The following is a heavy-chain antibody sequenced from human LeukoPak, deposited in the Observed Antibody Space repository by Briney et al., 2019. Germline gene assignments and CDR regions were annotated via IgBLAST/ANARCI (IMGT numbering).Heavy chain of an antibody. CDR1: GFSFSSYE. CDR3: ARGLRQWLLTYYFDY. J-gene: IGHJ4*02. D-gene: IGHD2-15*01. V-gene: IGHV3-48*03. CDR2: ISSSGSTK. Sequence: GGSLRLSCAASGFSFSSYEMNWVRQAPGKGLEWDSYISSSGSTKYYSDSVKGRFTISRDNANNSLYLQMDSLRAEDTAVYYCARGLRQWLLTYYFDYWGQGTLATVSS.